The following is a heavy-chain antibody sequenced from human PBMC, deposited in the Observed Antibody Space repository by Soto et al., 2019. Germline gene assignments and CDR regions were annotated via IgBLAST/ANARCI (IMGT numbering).Heavy chain of an antibody. V-gene: IGHV3-30-3*01. CDR3: ARLGGVELWVFAY. J-gene: IGHJ4*02. CDR2: ISYDGSNK. D-gene: IGHD5-18*01. CDR1: GFTFSSYA. Sequence: GGSLRLSCAASGFTFSSYAMHWVRQAPGKGLEGVAVISYDGSNKYYADSGKGRFTISRDNSKTTLYLQMNSLRAEDTAGYYCARLGGVELWVFAYWGQGTLVTVSS.